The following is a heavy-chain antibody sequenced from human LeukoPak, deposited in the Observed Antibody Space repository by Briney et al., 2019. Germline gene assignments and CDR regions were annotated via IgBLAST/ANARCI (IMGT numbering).Heavy chain of an antibody. Sequence: GGSLRLSCAASGFTFSSSAMSWVRQAPGKGLEWVSAISNNGGYTYYADSVQGRFTISRDNSKNTLYLQMNSLRAEDTAVYYCAKGPHYYDSSGYAFWGQGTLVTVSS. V-gene: IGHV3-23*01. CDR3: AKGPHYYDSSGYAF. CDR2: ISNNGGYT. CDR1: GFTFSSSA. J-gene: IGHJ4*02. D-gene: IGHD3-22*01.